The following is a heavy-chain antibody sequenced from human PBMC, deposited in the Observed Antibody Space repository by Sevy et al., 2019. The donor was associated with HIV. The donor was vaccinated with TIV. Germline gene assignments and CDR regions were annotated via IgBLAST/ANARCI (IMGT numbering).Heavy chain of an antibody. J-gene: IGHJ4*02. CDR1: RYSFTNYW. Sequence: GESLKISCKVSRYSFTNYWIAWVRQMPGNGLEWMGIIFPGDSDSRYSPSFQGQVTISADKSSSTVFLQWSSLKASDTAIYYCAGGYCSSTSCYLGLDYWGQGTPVTVSS. CDR3: AGGYCSSTSCYLGLDY. CDR2: IFPGDSDS. V-gene: IGHV5-51*01. D-gene: IGHD2-2*01.